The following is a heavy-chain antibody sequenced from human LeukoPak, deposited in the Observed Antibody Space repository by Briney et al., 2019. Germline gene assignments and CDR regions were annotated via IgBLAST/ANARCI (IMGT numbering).Heavy chain of an antibody. D-gene: IGHD3-22*01. J-gene: IGHJ1*01. Sequence: QSGGSLRLSCAASGFTVSSNYMSWVRQAPGKGLVWVSRIKSDGSTNYADSVKGRFTISRDNAKNTVSLQMNSLRAEDTGVYYCARAPSEIGGYYPEYFRHWGQGTLVTVSS. CDR2: IKSDGST. CDR3: ARAPSEIGGYYPEYFRH. V-gene: IGHV3-74*01. CDR1: GFTVSSNY.